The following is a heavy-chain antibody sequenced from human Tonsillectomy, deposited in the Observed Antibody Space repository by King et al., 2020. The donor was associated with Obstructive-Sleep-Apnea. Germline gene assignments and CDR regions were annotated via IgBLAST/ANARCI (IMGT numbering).Heavy chain of an antibody. CDR3: AKDSMDYDVLTGPVDY. V-gene: IGHV3-23*04. Sequence: VQLVESGGGLVQPGGSLRLSCATSGFTFSTYAMSWFRQAPGKGLEGVSGISGGGRSTYYAESVKGRFAISRDNSKNTLFLQMNSLRSEDTAVYHCAKDSMDYDVLTGPVDYWGQGTLVTVSS. CDR1: GFTFSTYA. CDR2: ISGGGRST. D-gene: IGHD3-9*01. J-gene: IGHJ4*02.